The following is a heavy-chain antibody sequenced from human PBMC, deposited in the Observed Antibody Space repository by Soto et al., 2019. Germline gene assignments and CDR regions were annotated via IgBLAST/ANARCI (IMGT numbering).Heavy chain of an antibody. CDR3: ARGQRFSDSFDP. CDR2: IYSSGGT. D-gene: IGHD3-3*01. J-gene: IGHJ5*02. CDR1: GGAISGYY. Sequence: SETLSLTCTVSGGAISGYYWTWIRQSAGKGLEWIGRIYSSGGTKYNPSLQSRVTMSLDTSKNQFSLRLSSVTAADTAVYYCARGQRFSDSFDPWGQGTLVTVSS. V-gene: IGHV4-4*07.